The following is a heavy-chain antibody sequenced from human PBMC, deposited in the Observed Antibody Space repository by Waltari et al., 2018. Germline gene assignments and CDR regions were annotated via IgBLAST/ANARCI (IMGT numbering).Heavy chain of an antibody. D-gene: IGHD6-13*01. J-gene: IGHJ4*02. CDR2: IYSGGST. CDR3: ARDPTGYSSSSY. Sequence: EVQLVESGGGLIQPGGSLRLSCAASGFTVSSNYMSGVRQAPGKGLEWVSVIYSGGSTYDADSVKCRFTISRDNSKNTLYLQMNSLRAEDTAVYYCARDPTGYSSSSYWGQGTLVTVSS. CDR1: GFTVSSNY. V-gene: IGHV3-53*01.